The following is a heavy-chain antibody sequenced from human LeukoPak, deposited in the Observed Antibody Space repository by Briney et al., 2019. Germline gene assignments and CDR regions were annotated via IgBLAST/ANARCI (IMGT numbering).Heavy chain of an antibody. V-gene: IGHV4-59*01. D-gene: IGHD6-25*01. Sequence: SETLSLTCTVSGGSISSYYWSWIRQPSGKGLEWIGYIYYSGSTNYNPSLKSRVTISVDTSKNQFSLKLSSVTAADTAVYYCARDKVSLSGLWYFDLWGRGTLVTVSS. CDR2: IYYSGST. CDR3: ARDKVSLSGLWYFDL. CDR1: GGSISSYY. J-gene: IGHJ2*01.